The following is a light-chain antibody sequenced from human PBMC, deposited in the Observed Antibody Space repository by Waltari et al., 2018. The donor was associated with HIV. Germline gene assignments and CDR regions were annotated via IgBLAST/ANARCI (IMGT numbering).Light chain of an antibody. J-gene: IGLJ2*01. Sequence: QSALTQIASVSGSPGQSITISCTGTSRDVPIYNFVSWYQHRPGKAPKLIIYEFTKRPFGISSRFSGSKSGNMASLTISGLQAEDEADYYCCSYAGTSDYVIFGGGTKLTVL. CDR3: CSYAGTSDYVI. V-gene: IGLV2-23*02. CDR1: SRDVPIYNF. CDR2: EFT.